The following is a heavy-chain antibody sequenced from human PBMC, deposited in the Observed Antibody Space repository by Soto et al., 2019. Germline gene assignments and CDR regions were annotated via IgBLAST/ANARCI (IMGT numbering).Heavy chain of an antibody. CDR3: ASGIAAAGTPYYYGMDD. D-gene: IGHD6-13*01. CDR2: TYYRSKWYN. J-gene: IGHJ6*02. Sequence: SQTLSLTCAISGDSVSSNSAAWNWIRQSPSRGLEWLGRTYYRSKWYNDYAVSVKSRITINPDTSKNQFSLQLNSVTPEDTAVYYCASGIAAAGTPYYYGMDDWGQGTTVTVSS. CDR1: GDSVSSNSAA. V-gene: IGHV6-1*01.